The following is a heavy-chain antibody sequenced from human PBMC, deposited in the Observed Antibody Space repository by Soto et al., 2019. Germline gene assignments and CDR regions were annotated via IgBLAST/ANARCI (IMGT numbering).Heavy chain of an antibody. J-gene: IGHJ6*02. D-gene: IGHD2-2*01. CDR2: ISGSSGRI. Sequence: GGSLRLSCAASGFTFNDYGMSWVRQAPGKGLEWVSTISGSSGRIFYADFVKGRFTISRDNSRNTLYLQMNSLRVDDTAIYYCAKGESTSSEPYYGMDVWGQGTTVTVSS. CDR3: AKGESTSSEPYYGMDV. CDR1: GFTFNDYG. V-gene: IGHV3-23*01.